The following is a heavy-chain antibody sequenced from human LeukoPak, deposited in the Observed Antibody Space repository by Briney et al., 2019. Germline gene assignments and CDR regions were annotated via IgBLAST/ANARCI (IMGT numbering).Heavy chain of an antibody. J-gene: IGHJ6*03. V-gene: IGHV4-38-2*02. CDR1: GYSISSGYY. Sequence: SETLSLTCSVSGYSISSGYYWGWIRQPPGKGLEWIGSIYHSGSTFHNPSLKSRVTISVDTSKNQFSLKLNSVTAADTAVYYCARQTSGYYYMDVWGKGTTVTVSS. CDR2: IYHSGST. D-gene: IGHD6-19*01. CDR3: ARQTSGYYYMDV.